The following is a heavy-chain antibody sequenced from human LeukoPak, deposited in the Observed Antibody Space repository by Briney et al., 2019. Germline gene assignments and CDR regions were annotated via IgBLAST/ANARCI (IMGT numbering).Heavy chain of an antibody. V-gene: IGHV3-74*01. Sequence: GGSLRLSCAASGFTFSSNWMNWVRHAPGKGLVWVSRINTDGSSTAYADSVKGRFTISRDNAKNTLYLQMNSLKNEDTAVYYCAKDRLWNSFDSWGQGTLVTVSS. CDR1: GFTFSSNW. D-gene: IGHD1-1*01. CDR3: AKDRLWNSFDS. J-gene: IGHJ4*02. CDR2: INTDGSST.